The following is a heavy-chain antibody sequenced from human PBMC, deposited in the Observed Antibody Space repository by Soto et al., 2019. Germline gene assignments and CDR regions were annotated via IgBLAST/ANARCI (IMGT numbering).Heavy chain of an antibody. Sequence: QVQLQESGPGLLKPSETLSLTCTVSGGSITSAGDYWSWIRQHPGKGLEWIGYIPHNSGNTYYTPSLKSRVTISVDTSKNQLSLKLTSVTAADTAVYYWARESGSGWHALDYWGQGTLVTVSS. CDR2: IPHNSGNT. D-gene: IGHD6-19*01. V-gene: IGHV4-31*03. J-gene: IGHJ4*02. CDR3: ARESGSGWHALDY. CDR1: GGSITSAGDY.